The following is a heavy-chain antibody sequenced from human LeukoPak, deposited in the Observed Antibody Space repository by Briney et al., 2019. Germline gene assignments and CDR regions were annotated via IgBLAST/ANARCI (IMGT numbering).Heavy chain of an antibody. CDR1: GSTFSSYG. Sequence: GGSLRLSCAASGSTFSSYGMHWVRQAPGKGLEWVALIWYDGSNKYYADSVKGRFTISRDNSKNTLYLQMNSLRAEDTAVYYCARPRAGYYFDYWGQGTLVTVSS. CDR3: ARPRAGYYFDY. V-gene: IGHV3-33*01. J-gene: IGHJ4*02. CDR2: IWYDGSNK.